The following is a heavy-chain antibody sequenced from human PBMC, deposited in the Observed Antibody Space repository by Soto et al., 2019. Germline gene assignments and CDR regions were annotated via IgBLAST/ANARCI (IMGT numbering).Heavy chain of an antibody. CDR1: GDSVSNKSAA. V-gene: IGHV6-1*01. CDR3: ARDRSPGSTSWYDC. Sequence: SQTLSLTCVISGDSVSNKSAAWNWIRQSPSRGLEWLGRTYYTSRWYTDYAVSVVGRITINPDTSRNQFSLQLNSVTPDDTAVYYCARDRSPGSTSWYDCWGRGALVTVSS. D-gene: IGHD2-2*01. J-gene: IGHJ5*01. CDR2: TYYTSRWYT.